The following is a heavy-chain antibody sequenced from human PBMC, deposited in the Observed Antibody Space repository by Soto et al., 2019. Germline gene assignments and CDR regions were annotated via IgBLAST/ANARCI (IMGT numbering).Heavy chain of an antibody. D-gene: IGHD3-22*01. CDR1: GFTFSSYA. CDR2: ISGSGGST. J-gene: IGHJ4*02. V-gene: IGHV3-23*01. Sequence: GGSLRLSCAASGFTFSSYAMSWVRQAPGKGLEWVSAISGSGGSTYYADSVKGRFTISRDNSKNTLYLQMNSLRAEDTAVYYCARSRYYYDSSGYSLLFDYWGQGTLVTAPQ. CDR3: ARSRYYYDSSGYSLLFDY.